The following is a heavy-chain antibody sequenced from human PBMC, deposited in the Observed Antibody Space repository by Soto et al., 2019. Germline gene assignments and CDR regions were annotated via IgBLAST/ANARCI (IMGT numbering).Heavy chain of an antibody. CDR2: ISCSGGST. V-gene: IGHV3-23*01. Sequence: GGSLRLSCAASGFTFSSYAMSWVRQAPGKGLEWVSAISCSGGSTYYADSVKCRFTFSRDNSKNTLYLQMISFLAEDTAVYYCAIVVVPAGPDWGQGTLVTSPQ. J-gene: IGHJ4*02. CDR3: AIVVVPAGPD. CDR1: GFTFSSYA. D-gene: IGHD2-2*01.